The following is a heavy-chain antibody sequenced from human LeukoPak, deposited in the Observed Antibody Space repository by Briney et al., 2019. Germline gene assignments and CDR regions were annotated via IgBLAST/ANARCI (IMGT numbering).Heavy chain of an antibody. Sequence: SETLSLTCSVSGGSISNYYWSWIQQPPGKGLEWIGYIYNSGTTDYNPSLKSRVTISVDTSKNQFSLKLTSVTAADAAVYYCARAPLLYYFDFWGQGTLVTVSS. CDR3: ARAPLLYYFDF. J-gene: IGHJ4*02. CDR1: GGSISNYY. V-gene: IGHV4-59*01. CDR2: IYNSGTT. D-gene: IGHD2-15*01.